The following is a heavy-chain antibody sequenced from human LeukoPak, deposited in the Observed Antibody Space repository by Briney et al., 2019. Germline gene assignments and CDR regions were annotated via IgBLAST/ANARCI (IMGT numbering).Heavy chain of an antibody. CDR2: INPNSGGT. CDR1: GYTFTGYY. V-gene: IGHV1-2*02. J-gene: IGHJ4*02. CDR3: ARDRADYYGSGSYYISH. D-gene: IGHD3-10*01. Sequence: ASVKVSCKASGYTFTGYYMHWVRQAPGQGLGWMGWINPNSGGTNYAQKFQGRVTMTRDTSISTAYMELSRLRSDDTAVYYCARDRADYYGSGSYYISHWGQGTLVTVSS.